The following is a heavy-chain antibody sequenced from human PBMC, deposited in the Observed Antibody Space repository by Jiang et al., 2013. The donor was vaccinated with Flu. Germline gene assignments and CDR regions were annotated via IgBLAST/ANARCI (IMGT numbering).Heavy chain of an antibody. Sequence: LVQPWGSLRLSCEASGFIFSTNAMNWVRLPPGQGLQWVSAISGDSVYTYYADSVKGRFTVSRDNSKNTLYLQLNSLTADDTAVYYCARNLRPGAAFFDHWGQGTPVTVSS. V-gene: IGHV3-23*01. CDR3: ARNLRPGAAFFDH. CDR1: GFIFSTNA. D-gene: IGHD1-26*01. J-gene: IGHJ4*02. CDR2: ISGDSVYT.